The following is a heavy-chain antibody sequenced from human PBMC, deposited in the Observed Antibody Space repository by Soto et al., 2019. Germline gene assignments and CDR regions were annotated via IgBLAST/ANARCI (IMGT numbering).Heavy chain of an antibody. CDR1: GFTFSSYG. CDR3: AKGGSSSPPRGGMDV. D-gene: IGHD6-6*01. J-gene: IGHJ6*02. CDR2: ISYDGSNK. V-gene: IGHV3-30*18. Sequence: QVQLVESGGGVVQPGRSLRLSCAASGFTFSSYGMHWVRQAPGKGLEWVAVISYDGSNKYYADSVKGRFTISRDNSKNPLYLQMNSLRAEDTAVYYCAKGGSSSPPRGGMDVWGQGTTVTVSS.